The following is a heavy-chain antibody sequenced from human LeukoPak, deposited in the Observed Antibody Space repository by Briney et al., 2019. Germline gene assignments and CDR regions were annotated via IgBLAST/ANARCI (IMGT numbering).Heavy chain of an antibody. CDR3: AKGRFGGCRSPHGPFDF. Sequence: GGSLRLSCLASGFNFNIYSMNWVRQAPGKGPEWISHISTSSNTIYYADSLKGRFTISRNNSKNTLYLQMKNLRAEDTAVHYCAKGRFGGCRSPHGPFDFWGQGNMVTVSS. D-gene: IGHD1-26*01. V-gene: IGHV3-48*01. CDR2: ISTSSNTI. J-gene: IGHJ4*03. CDR1: GFNFNIYS.